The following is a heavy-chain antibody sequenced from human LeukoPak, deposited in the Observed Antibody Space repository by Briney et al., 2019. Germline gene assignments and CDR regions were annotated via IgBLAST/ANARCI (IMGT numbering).Heavy chain of an antibody. CDR1: GDTFTSYY. CDR3: ATDKLGGSGSYDY. CDR2: INPSGTST. V-gene: IGHV1-46*01. D-gene: IGHD3-10*01. J-gene: IGHJ4*02. Sequence: ASVKVSCKASGDTFTSYYMHWVRQAPGQGLECMGIINPSGTSTSYAQKFQGRVTMTRDMSTSTVYMELSSLRSEDTAVYYCATDKLGGSGSYDYWGQGTLVTVSS.